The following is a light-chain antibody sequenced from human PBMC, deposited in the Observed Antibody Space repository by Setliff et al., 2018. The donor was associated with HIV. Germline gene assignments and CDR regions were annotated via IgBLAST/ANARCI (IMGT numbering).Light chain of an antibody. CDR1: SSDVGGYNY. J-gene: IGLJ1*01. CDR3: TSYTSSYTLV. CDR2: EVS. V-gene: IGLV2-14*01. Sequence: SALAQPASVSGSPGQSIIISCTGTSSDVGGYNYVSWYQQHPGKAPKVMIYEVSNRPSGVSNRFSGSKSGNTASLTISGLQAEDEADYHCTSYTSSYTLVFGTGTKVTV.